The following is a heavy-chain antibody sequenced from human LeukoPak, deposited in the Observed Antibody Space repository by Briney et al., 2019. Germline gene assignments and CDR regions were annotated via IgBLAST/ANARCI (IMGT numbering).Heavy chain of an antibody. V-gene: IGHV3-7*01. J-gene: IGHJ3*02. CDR3: ARDAPPFVCSGCHFDAFDI. CDR2: IMGDGSVR. Sequence: PGGSLRLSCAASGFTFSGYWMTWVRQVPGKGLEWVANIMGDGSVRYYLDSVKGRFTISRDNAENSLYLEINSLRAEDTAVYYCARDAPPFVCSGCHFDAFDIWGQGTMVTVSS. CDR1: GFTFSGYW. D-gene: IGHD2-15*01.